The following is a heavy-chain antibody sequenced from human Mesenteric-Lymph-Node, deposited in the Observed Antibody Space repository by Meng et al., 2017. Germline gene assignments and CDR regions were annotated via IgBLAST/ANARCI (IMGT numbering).Heavy chain of an antibody. V-gene: IGHV3-74*01. CDR1: GFSFSNYW. D-gene: IGHD3-10*01. Sequence: EVQLVGSGGGLVQPGGSLRLSCAASGFSFSNYWMHWVRQAPGKGLVWVSFINTDGSNTAYADSVKGRFTISRDNAKNTLYLQMNSLRVEDTAIYYCADITAGFWGQGTLVTV. J-gene: IGHJ4*02. CDR2: INTDGSNT. CDR3: ADITAGF.